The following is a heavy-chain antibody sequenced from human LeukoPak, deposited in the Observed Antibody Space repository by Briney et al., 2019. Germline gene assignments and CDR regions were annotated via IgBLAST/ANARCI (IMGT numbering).Heavy chain of an antibody. D-gene: IGHD3-10*01. V-gene: IGHV4-38-2*02. J-gene: IGHJ4*02. CDR3: ARDRDYYGSGSYYHLDY. Sequence: SETLSLTCTVSGYSISSGYYWGWIRQPPGKGLEWIGRIYHSGSTYYNPSLKSRVTISVDTSKNQFSLKLSSVTAADTAVYYCARDRDYYGSGSYYHLDYWGQGTLVTVSS. CDR2: IYHSGST. CDR1: GYSISSGYY.